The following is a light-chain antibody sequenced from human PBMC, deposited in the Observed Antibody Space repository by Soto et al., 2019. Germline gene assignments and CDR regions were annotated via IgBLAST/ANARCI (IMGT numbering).Light chain of an antibody. Sequence: QSALTQPRSVSGSPGQSVTIPCTGTSGDVGGYRYVSWYQQYPGKAPKLMIYDVSERPSGVPSRFSGSKSGNTASLTISGLQPEDEAEYYCCSYAGSVRFGGGTQLTVL. J-gene: IGLJ2*01. V-gene: IGLV2-11*01. CDR2: DVS. CDR1: SGDVGGYRY. CDR3: CSYAGSVR.